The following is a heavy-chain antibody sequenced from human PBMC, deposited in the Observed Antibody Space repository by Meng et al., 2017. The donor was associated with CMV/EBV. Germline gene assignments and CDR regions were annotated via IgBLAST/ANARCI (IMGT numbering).Heavy chain of an antibody. V-gene: IGHV1-69*05. D-gene: IGHD6-13*01. CDR3: AREWGSSTNCFDP. Sequence: CKASGGNFSSYAISWGRQAHGQGREWMGGIIPIFGTANYAQKFQGRVTITTDESTSTAYMELSSLRSEDTAVYYCAREWGSSTNCFDPWGQGTLVTVSS. CDR2: IIPIFGTA. CDR1: GGNFSSYA. J-gene: IGHJ5*02.